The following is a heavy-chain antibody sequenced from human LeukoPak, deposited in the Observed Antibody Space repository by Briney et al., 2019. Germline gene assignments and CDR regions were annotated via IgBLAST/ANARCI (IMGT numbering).Heavy chain of an antibody. CDR1: GGSFSSYY. J-gene: IGHJ5*02. CDR2: IYYSGST. Sequence: SETLSLTCAVYGGSFSSYYWGWIRQPPGKGLEWIGSIYYSGSTYYNPSLKSRVTISVDTSKNQFSLKLSSVTAADTAVYYCARLVLLWFGEFPNWFDPWGQGTPVTVSS. V-gene: IGHV4-39*01. CDR3: ARLVLLWFGEFPNWFDP. D-gene: IGHD3-10*01.